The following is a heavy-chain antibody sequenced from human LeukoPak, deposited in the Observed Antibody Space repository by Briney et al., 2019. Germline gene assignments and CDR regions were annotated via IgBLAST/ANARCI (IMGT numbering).Heavy chain of an antibody. CDR1: GFTLSSYA. Sequence: GGSLRLSCAASGFTLSSYAMSWVRQAPGKGRGWVSAISGSGGRTQYADSAKGRFTISRDNSKTTLYLQMTSLRAEDTAVYYCAKVATRHLEIMVVDYWGQGTLVTVSS. CDR2: ISGSGGRT. J-gene: IGHJ4*02. V-gene: IGHV3-23*01. D-gene: IGHD2-15*01. CDR3: AKVATRHLEIMVVDY.